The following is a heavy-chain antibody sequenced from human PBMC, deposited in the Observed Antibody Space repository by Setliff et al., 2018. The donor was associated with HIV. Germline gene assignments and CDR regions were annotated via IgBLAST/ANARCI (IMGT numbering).Heavy chain of an antibody. J-gene: IGHJ6*02. Sequence: GASVKVSCKASGYTFTSDYIHWVRQAPGQGLEWMGIINPAGNPTSYEQKFQGRRTMTRDTSTNTVYMELSSLRSEDTAVYYCARDHCSSSGCYEYSYYGMDVWVQGTTVTVSS. CDR2: INPAGNPT. CDR1: GYTFTSDY. D-gene: IGHD2-2*01. V-gene: IGHV1-46*01. CDR3: ARDHCSSSGCYEYSYYGMDV.